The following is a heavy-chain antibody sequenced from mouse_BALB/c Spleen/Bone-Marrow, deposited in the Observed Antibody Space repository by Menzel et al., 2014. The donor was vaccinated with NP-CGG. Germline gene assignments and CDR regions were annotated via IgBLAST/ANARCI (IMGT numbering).Heavy chain of an antibody. Sequence: VQLQQPGAELVKPGASVKLSCIASGFNIKDTYMHWVKQRPEQGLEWIGRIDPANGNTKYDPKFQGKATITADTSSNTAYLQLSSLTSEDTAVYYCAGLRPRFEFAYWGQGTLVTVSA. CDR1: GFNIKDTY. CDR3: AGLRPRFEFAY. CDR2: IDPANGNT. V-gene: IGHV14-3*02. J-gene: IGHJ3*01. D-gene: IGHD2-4*01.